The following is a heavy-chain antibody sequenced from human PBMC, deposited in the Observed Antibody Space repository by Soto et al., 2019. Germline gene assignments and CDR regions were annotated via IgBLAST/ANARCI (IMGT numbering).Heavy chain of an antibody. Sequence: PSEPLFLTCTVSGCSISRDYWSSIRQPPGKGLKGIQYIYYSGRTNYNPSLKSRVTISVHTSKNQFSLKLSSVTAADTAVYYCARRYGRFFDYWGQGTEVTVS. V-gene: IGHV4-59*08. CDR3: ARRYGRFFDY. CDR1: GCSISRDY. CDR2: IYYSGRT. D-gene: IGHD2-15*01. J-gene: IGHJ4*02.